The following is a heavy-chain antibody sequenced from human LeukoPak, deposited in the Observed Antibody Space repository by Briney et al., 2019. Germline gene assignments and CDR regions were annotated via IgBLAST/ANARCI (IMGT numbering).Heavy chain of an antibody. J-gene: IGHJ4*02. CDR3: ARGGGSGYYNYFDY. CDR1: GFTFSSYS. V-gene: IGHV3-21*01. Sequence: GGSLRLSCAASGFTFSSYSMNWVRQAPGKGLEWVSSISSSSSYIYYADSVKGRSTISRDNAENSLYLQMNSLRAEDTAVYYCARGGGSGYYNYFDYWGQGTLVTVSS. D-gene: IGHD3-22*01. CDR2: ISSSSSYI.